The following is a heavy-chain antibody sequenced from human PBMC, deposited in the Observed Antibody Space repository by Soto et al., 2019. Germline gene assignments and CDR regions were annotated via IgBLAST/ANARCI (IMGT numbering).Heavy chain of an antibody. V-gene: IGHV4-34*01. CDR1: GGSLSGYY. D-gene: IGHD1-26*01. CDR3: ARHHVRGRTIAGAAEF. CDR2: FNHSGET. Sequence: SETLSLTCAVYGGSLSGYYWSWIRQPPGKALEWIGEFNHSGETNYNPSLKSRVTISVDTSKNQLFLNLSSVTAADTAMYYCARHHVRGRTIAGAAEFWGQGTLVTVSS. J-gene: IGHJ4*02.